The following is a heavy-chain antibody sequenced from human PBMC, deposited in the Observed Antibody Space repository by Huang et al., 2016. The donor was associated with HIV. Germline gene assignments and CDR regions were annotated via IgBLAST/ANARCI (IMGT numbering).Heavy chain of an antibody. V-gene: IGHV3-21*01. D-gene: IGHD6-19*01. J-gene: IGHJ3*02. CDR2: ISSSSSNI. Sequence: EVQLVESGGGLVKPGGSLRLSCAASGLTFSSYSMNWVRQAPGKGLEWVSTISSSSSNIYYADSVKGRFTISRDNAKNSLYLQMNSLRAEDTAVYYCARVGGVAAGTFGTFDIWGQGTMVTVSS. CDR3: ARVGGVAAGTFGTFDI. CDR1: GLTFSSYS.